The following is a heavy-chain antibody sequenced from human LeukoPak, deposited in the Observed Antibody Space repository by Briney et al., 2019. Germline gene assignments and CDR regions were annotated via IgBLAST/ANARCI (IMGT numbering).Heavy chain of an antibody. Sequence: PGGSLRLSCAASGFTFSSYSMNWVRQAPGKGLEWVSSISSSSSYIYYADSVKGRFTISRDNAKSSLYLQMNSLRAEDTAVYYCARDKGEYNWNDVYAFDIWGQGTMVTVSS. D-gene: IGHD1-20*01. CDR2: ISSSSSYI. V-gene: IGHV3-21*01. CDR3: ARDKGEYNWNDVYAFDI. CDR1: GFTFSSYS. J-gene: IGHJ3*02.